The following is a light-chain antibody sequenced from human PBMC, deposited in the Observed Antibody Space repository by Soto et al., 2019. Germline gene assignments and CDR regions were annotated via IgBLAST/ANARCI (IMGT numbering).Light chain of an antibody. CDR2: EVS. Sequence: QSVLTQPASVSGSPGQSITISCTGTSSDVGGYNYVSWYQQYPGKAPKLVIYEVSHRPSGVSNRFSGSKSRNTASLTVSGLQAEDEADYYCSSYTTSSTVLFGGGTQLTVL. J-gene: IGLJ2*01. CDR3: SSYTTSSTVL. V-gene: IGLV2-14*01. CDR1: SSDVGGYNY.